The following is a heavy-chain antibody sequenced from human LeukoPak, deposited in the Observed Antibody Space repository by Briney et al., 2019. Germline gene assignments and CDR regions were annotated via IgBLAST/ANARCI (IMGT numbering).Heavy chain of an antibody. D-gene: IGHD1-26*01. CDR3: ARALSYPYYFDY. Sequence: QPGGSLRLXCAASGFTFSTYAMSWVRQAPGKGLEWVSSISGSGRNTYYADSVKGRFTISRDNSKNTLYLQMNSLRAEDTAVYYCARALSYPYYFDYWGQGTLVTVSS. CDR1: GFTFSTYA. CDR2: ISGSGRNT. V-gene: IGHV3-23*01. J-gene: IGHJ4*02.